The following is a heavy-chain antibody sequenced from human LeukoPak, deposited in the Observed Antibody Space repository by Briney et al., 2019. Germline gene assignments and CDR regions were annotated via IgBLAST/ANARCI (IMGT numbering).Heavy chain of an antibody. V-gene: IGHV3-23*01. CDR1: GFTFSSYA. J-gene: IGHJ5*02. Sequence: PGGSLRLSCAASGFTFSSYAMSWVRQAPGKGLEWVSAISGSGGSTYYADFVKGRFTISRDNSKNTLYLQMNSLRAEDTAVYYCARLNGSGTRKGTNWFDPWGQGTLVTVSS. CDR3: ARLNGSGTRKGTNWFDP. CDR2: ISGSGGST. D-gene: IGHD3-3*01.